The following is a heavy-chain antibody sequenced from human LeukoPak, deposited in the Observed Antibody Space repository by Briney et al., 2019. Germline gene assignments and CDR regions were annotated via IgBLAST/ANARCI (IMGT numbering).Heavy chain of an antibody. CDR1: GFSISNVYY. V-gene: IGHV4-38-2*01. D-gene: IGHD5-24*01. CDR3: ARSGYGWLQLSYFDY. Sequence: SETLSLTCAVSGFSISNVYYWGWIRQPPGKGLEWIGSIYHSGSTYYAPSLQSRVTISVDTSKNQFSLKLSSVTAADTAVYYCARSGYGWLQLSYFDYWGQGTLVTVSS. CDR2: IYHSGST. J-gene: IGHJ4*02.